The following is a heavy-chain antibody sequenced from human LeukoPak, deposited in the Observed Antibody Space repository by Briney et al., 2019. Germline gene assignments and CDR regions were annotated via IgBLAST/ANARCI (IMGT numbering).Heavy chain of an antibody. J-gene: IGHJ6*02. D-gene: IGHD6-13*01. CDR3: ARDPGSSWYPLDYYYYYGMDV. V-gene: IGHV3-48*01. CDR1: GFTFSSYS. Sequence: GGSLRLSCAASGFTFSSYSMNWVRQAPGKGLEWVSYISSSSSTIYYADSVKGRFTISRDNAKNSLYLQMNSLRAEDTAVYYCARDPGSSWYPLDYYYYYGMDVWGQGTTVTVSS. CDR2: ISSSSSTI.